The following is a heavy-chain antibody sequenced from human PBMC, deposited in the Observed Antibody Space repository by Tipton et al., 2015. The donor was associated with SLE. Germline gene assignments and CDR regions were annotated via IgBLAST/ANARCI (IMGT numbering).Heavy chain of an antibody. Sequence: SLRLSCTASGFTFSSCAMSWVRQAPGKGLEWVSTISGSGVNTYYADSVKGRFTISRDNSKNTLYLQMNSLRAEDTAVYYCAKGVVVVVAAHGYFDYWGQGTLVTVSS. J-gene: IGHJ4*02. CDR2: ISGSGVNT. CDR1: GFTFSSCA. CDR3: AKGVVVVVAAHGYFDY. D-gene: IGHD2-15*01. V-gene: IGHV3-23*01.